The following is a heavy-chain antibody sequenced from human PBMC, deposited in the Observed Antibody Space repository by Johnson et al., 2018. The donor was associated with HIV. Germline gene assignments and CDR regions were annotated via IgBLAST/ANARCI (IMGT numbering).Heavy chain of an antibody. CDR1: GFIFSSYG. CDR2: IWYDGSNK. J-gene: IGHJ3*02. D-gene: IGHD3/OR15-3a*01. Sequence: QVQLVESGGGVVQPGRSLRLSCAASGFIFSSYGMHWVRQAPGKGLEWVAVIWYDGSNKYYADSVKGRCTISRDNSKNTMYLQMNSLRADDTAVYYCSKDLRVLDWFNAYGVFDIWGQGTMVTVSS. CDR3: SKDLRVLDWFNAYGVFDI. V-gene: IGHV3-33*06.